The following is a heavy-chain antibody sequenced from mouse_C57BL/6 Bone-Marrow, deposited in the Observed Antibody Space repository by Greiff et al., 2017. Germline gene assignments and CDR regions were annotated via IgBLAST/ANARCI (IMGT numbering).Heavy chain of an antibody. Sequence: EVQVVDSGGGLVQPGGSLKLSCAASGFTFSDYGMAWVRQAPRKGPEWVAFISNLAYSIYYADTVTGRFTISRENAKNTLYLEMSSLRSEDTAMYYCARHGWTGFAYWGQGTLVTVSA. CDR2: ISNLAYSI. V-gene: IGHV5-15*01. J-gene: IGHJ3*01. D-gene: IGHD1-1*02. CDR1: GFTFSDYG. CDR3: ARHGWTGFAY.